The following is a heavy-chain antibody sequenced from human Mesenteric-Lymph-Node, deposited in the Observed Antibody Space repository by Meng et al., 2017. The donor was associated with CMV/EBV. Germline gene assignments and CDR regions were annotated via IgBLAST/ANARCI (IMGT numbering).Heavy chain of an antibody. CDR1: RYTFSSYY. CDR2: TSPSGTST. Sequence: ASVKVSCKASRYTFSSYYIHWVRQAPGQGLEWMAITSPSGTSTTYAQKLQGRVTMTTDTSTSTAYMELRSLRSDDTAVYYCARDLIVVVPAAYGNEYYFDYWGQGTLVTVSS. J-gene: IGHJ4*02. CDR3: ARDLIVVVPAAYGNEYYFDY. D-gene: IGHD2-2*01. V-gene: IGHV1-46*01.